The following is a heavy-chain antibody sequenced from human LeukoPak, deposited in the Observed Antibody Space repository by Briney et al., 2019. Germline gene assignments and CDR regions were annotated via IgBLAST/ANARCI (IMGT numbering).Heavy chain of an antibody. CDR3: ARQGYYGSGSLGYDY. CDR1: GGSISSYY. J-gene: IGHJ4*02. Sequence: SETLSLTCTVSGGSISSYYWSWIRQPPGKGLEWIGYIYYSGSTNYNPSLKSRVTISVDTSKNQFSLKLSSVTAADTAVYYCARQGYYGSGSLGYDYWGQGILVTVSS. V-gene: IGHV4-59*08. D-gene: IGHD3-10*01. CDR2: IYYSGST.